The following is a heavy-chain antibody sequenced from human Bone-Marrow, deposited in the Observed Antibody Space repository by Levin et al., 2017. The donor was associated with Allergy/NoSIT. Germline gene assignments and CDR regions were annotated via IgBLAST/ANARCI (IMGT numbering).Heavy chain of an antibody. V-gene: IGHV3-20*04. Sequence: PGGSLRLSCAASGFTFDDYGMSWVRQAPGKGLEWVSGINWNGGSTGYADSVKGRFTISRDNAKNSLYLQMNSLRAEDTALYYCARDRSPSFLGDAFDIWGQGTMVTVSS. CDR1: GFTFDDYG. D-gene: IGHD2-2*01. CDR2: INWNGGST. CDR3: ARDRSPSFLGDAFDI. J-gene: IGHJ3*02.